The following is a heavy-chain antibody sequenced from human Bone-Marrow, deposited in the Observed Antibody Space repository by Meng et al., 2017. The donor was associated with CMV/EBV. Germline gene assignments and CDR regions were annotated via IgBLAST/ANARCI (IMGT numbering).Heavy chain of an antibody. CDR3: ARDLRSIAARPRAFDY. V-gene: IGHV1-18*01. D-gene: IGHD6-6*01. J-gene: IGHJ4*02. CDR1: GYTFTSYG. Sequence: QVQLVQSGAEVKKPGASGKVSCKASGYTFTSYGIGWVRQAPGQGLEWMGWISAYNGNTNYAQKLQGRVTMTTDTSTSTAYMELRSLRSDDTAVYYCARDLRSIAARPRAFDYWGQGTLVTVSS. CDR2: ISAYNGNT.